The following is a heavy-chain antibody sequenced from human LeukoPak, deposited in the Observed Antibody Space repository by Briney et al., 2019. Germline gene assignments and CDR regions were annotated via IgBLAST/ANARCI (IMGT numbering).Heavy chain of an antibody. CDR3: AGNLVRGDSLRYYYYYMDV. Sequence: SETLSLTCAVYGGSFSGYYWSWIRQPPGKGLEWTGEINHSGSTNYNPSLKSRVTISVDTSKNQFSLKLSSVTAADTAVYYCAGNLVRGDSLRYYYYYMDVWGKGTTVTVSS. CDR1: GGSFSGYY. D-gene: IGHD3-10*01. CDR2: INHSGST. V-gene: IGHV4-34*01. J-gene: IGHJ6*03.